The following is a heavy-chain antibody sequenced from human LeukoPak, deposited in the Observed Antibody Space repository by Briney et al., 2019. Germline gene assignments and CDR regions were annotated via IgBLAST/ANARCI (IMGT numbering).Heavy chain of an antibody. CDR1: GGSISSGSYY. Sequence: SETLSLTCSVSGGSISSGSYYWSWIRQPAGKRLEWIGRVYTTGSTDYNPSLRSRITISLDTSKNQFSLKLGSVTAADTAVYYCTRDRSALDTWGQGTMVTVSS. CDR3: TRDRSALDT. CDR2: VYTTGST. J-gene: IGHJ3*02. V-gene: IGHV4-61*02.